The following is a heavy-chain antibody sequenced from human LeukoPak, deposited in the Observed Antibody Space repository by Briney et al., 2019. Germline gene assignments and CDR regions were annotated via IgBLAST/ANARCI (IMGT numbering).Heavy chain of an antibody. CDR1: GSTFSGSA. J-gene: IGHJ5*02. V-gene: IGHV3-64D*06. Sequence: GGSLRLSCSASGSTFSGSAMHWVRQAPGKGPEFVSGISANGDNTYYGDSVKVRFTISRDNSKNTVHLQMSSLSPEDTAVYYCVRDLTWGQGTLVIVSS. CDR3: VRDLT. CDR2: ISANGDNT.